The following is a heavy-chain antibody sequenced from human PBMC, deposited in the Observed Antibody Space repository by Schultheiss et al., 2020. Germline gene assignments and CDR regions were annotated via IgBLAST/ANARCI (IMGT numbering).Heavy chain of an antibody. V-gene: IGHV3-30-3*01. J-gene: IGHJ6*02. CDR1: GFTFSSYA. D-gene: IGHD3-3*01. CDR3: ARGIFGVVNHYYYGMDV. CDR2: ISYDGSNK. Sequence: GGSLRLSCAASGFTFSSYAMHWVRQAPGKGLEWVAVISYDGSNKYYADSVKGRFTISRDNSKNTLYLQMNSLRAEDTAVYYCARGIFGVVNHYYYGMDVWGEGTTVTVS.